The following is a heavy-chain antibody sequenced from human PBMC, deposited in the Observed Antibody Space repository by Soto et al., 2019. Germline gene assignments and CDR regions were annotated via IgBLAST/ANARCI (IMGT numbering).Heavy chain of an antibody. Sequence: EVQLVESGGGLVQPGGSLRLSCEAAGFTFSNYDMHRVRQGTGKDLEWVSGISAAGDPDYADSVEGRFTISRENAQKAFLLQMSSPRGGDTAVYYCARTDRDFSGLYVWGQGTTVILSS. CDR3: ARTDRDFSGLYV. J-gene: IGHJ6*02. CDR1: GFTFSNYD. V-gene: IGHV3-13*05. CDR2: ISAAGDP.